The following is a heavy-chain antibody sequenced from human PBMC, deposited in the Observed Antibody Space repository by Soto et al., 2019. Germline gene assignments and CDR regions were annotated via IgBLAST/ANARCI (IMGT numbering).Heavy chain of an antibody. D-gene: IGHD3-3*01. CDR2: IYYSGST. J-gene: IGHJ4*02. V-gene: IGHV4-39*01. CDR1: GGSISSSSYY. CDR3: AKYYDFWSGYFFFDY. Sequence: QLQLQESGPGLVKPSETLSLTCTVSGGSISSSSYYLGWIRQPPGKGLEWIGSIYYSGSTYYNPSLKSRVTISVDTSKNQFSLKLSSVTAADTAVYYCAKYYDFWSGYFFFDYWGQGTLVTVSS.